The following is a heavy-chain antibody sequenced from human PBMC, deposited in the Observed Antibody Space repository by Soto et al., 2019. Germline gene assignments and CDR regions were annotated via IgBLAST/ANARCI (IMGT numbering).Heavy chain of an antibody. J-gene: IGHJ3*02. CDR2: INPYNGHT. CDR3: ARPSGYGHGWGDLGYDPFDI. D-gene: IGHD5-18*01. CDR1: GYTFSSFG. Sequence: ASVKVSCKASGYTFSSFGISWVLQAPGQGPEWVGWINPYNGHTDSAQSLQGRVTVSTDTSTSTAYMELRSLRADDTAVYYCARPSGYGHGWGDLGYDPFDIWG. V-gene: IGHV1-18*01.